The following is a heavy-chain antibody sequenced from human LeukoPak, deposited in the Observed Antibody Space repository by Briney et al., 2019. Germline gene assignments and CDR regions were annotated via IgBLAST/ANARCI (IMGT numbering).Heavy chain of an antibody. CDR1: GGTFSSYA. V-gene: IGHV1-8*02. D-gene: IGHD3-10*01. J-gene: IGHJ4*02. CDR2: MNPNSGNT. Sequence: ASVKVSCKASGGTFSSYAISWVRQATGQGLEWMGWMNPNSGNTGYAQKFQGRVTMTRNTSISTAYMELSSLRSEDTAVYYCARSEIGSGSYYNHFDYWGQGTLVTVSS. CDR3: ARSEIGSGSYYNHFDY.